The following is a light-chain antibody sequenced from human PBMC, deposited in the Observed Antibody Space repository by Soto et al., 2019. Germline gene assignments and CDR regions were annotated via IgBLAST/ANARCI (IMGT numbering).Light chain of an antibody. Sequence: DIQMTQSPSSLSASVGDRVTITCRASQSISSYLNWYQQNPGKAPKLLIYAASSLQSGVPSRFSGSGSGTDFTLTISSLQPEDSGTYYCQQSYSTPVFGQGTRLEIK. V-gene: IGKV1-39*01. CDR1: QSISSY. J-gene: IGKJ5*01. CDR2: AAS. CDR3: QQSYSTPV.